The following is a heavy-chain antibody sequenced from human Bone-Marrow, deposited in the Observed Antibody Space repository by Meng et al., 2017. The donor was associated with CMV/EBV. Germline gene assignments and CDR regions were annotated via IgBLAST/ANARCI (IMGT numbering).Heavy chain of an antibody. CDR1: GGTFSSYA. J-gene: IGHJ6*02. CDR2: INPSGGST. V-gene: IGHV1-46*01. CDR3: ARDTGMEWLSHYYYGMDV. Sequence: SCKASGGTFSSYAISWVRQAPGQGLEWMGIINPSGGSTSYAQKFQGRVTMTRDTSTSTVYMELSSLRSEDTAVYYCARDTGMEWLSHYYYGMDVWGQGTTVTVSS. D-gene: IGHD3-3*01.